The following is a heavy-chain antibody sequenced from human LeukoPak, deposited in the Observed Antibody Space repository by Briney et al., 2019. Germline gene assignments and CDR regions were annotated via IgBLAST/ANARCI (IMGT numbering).Heavy chain of an antibody. CDR1: GYTFTDYY. Sequence: ASVKVSCKASGYTFTDYYLHWVRQAPGQGLEWMGWINPNSGAANYAQKFQGRVTMTRDTSNSTAFMELTRLRSDDTAVYYCARDNTVTTPRNWGPGTLVTVSS. CDR2: INPNSGAA. V-gene: IGHV1-2*02. D-gene: IGHD4-17*01. J-gene: IGHJ4*02. CDR3: ARDNTVTTPRN.